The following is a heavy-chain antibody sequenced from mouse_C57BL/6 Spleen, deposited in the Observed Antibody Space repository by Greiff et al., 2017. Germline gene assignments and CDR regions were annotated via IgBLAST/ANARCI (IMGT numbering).Heavy chain of an antibody. CDR1: GFNIKDYY. V-gene: IGHV14-2*01. Sequence: EVKLVESGAELVKPGASVKLSCTASGFNIKDYYMHWVKQRTEQGLEWIGRIDPEDGETKYATKFQGKATITGDTSSNTAYLQLSSLTSEDTAVYYCARRRVYDGYPYFDYWGQGTTLTVSS. CDR2: IDPEDGET. J-gene: IGHJ2*01. CDR3: ARRRVYDGYPYFDY. D-gene: IGHD2-3*01.